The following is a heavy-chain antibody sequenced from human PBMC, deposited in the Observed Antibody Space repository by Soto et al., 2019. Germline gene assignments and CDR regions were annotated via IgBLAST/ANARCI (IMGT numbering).Heavy chain of an antibody. CDR1: GFTFSSYG. D-gene: IGHD3-22*01. CDR2: ISYDGSNK. J-gene: IGHJ4*02. V-gene: IGHV3-30*18. Sequence: GGSLRLSCAASGFTFSSYGMHWVRQAPGKGLEWVAVISYDGSNKYYADSVKGRFTISRDNSKNTLYLQMNSLRAEDTAVYYCAKDRTYYYDSSGYYYYFDYWGQGTLVTVSS. CDR3: AKDRTYYYDSSGYYYYFDY.